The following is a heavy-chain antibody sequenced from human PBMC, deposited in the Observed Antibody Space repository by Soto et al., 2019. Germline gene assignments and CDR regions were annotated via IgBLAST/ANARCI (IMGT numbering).Heavy chain of an antibody. D-gene: IGHD2-8*02. CDR3: ASSVLVTSTMNYFDL. CDR1: GYGFSNFW. CDR2: IYPDDSDT. J-gene: IGHJ4*02. V-gene: IGHV5-51*01. Sequence: GASLKISCQASGYGFSNFWIAWVRQMPGEGLEWLGIIYPDDSDTRYSPSFLGQVTISADKSIKTTYLQWSSLKASDTAIYFCASSVLVTSTMNYFDLWGQGTLVTVSS.